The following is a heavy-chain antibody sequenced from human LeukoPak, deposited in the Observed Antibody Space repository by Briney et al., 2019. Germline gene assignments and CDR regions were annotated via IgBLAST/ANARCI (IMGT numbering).Heavy chain of an antibody. J-gene: IGHJ5*01. V-gene: IGHV3-23*01. Sequence: GSLRLSCAASGFSYNIYAMSWVRQAPGKGLEWVAAIDRSGGSTFYADSVKGRFTISKGNSKNTLYLQINSLRVDDTAIYYCARGSHGEHDSWGQGTLVTVSS. CDR3: ARGSHGEHDS. CDR2: IDRSGGST. D-gene: IGHD4-17*01. CDR1: GFSYNIYA.